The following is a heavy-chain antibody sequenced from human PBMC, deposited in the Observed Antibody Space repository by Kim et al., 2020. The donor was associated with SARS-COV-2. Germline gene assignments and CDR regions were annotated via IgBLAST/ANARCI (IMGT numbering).Heavy chain of an antibody. CDR3: ARDRGTYYGSDS. CDR2: IYYSGST. Sequence: SETLSLTCTVSGGSISSSSYYWGWIRQPPGKGLEWIGSIYYSGSTYYNPSLKSRVTISVDTSKNQFSLKLSSVTAADTAVYYCARDRGTYYGSDSWGQGT. CDR1: GGSISSSSYY. D-gene: IGHD3-10*01. J-gene: IGHJ4*02. V-gene: IGHV4-39*07.